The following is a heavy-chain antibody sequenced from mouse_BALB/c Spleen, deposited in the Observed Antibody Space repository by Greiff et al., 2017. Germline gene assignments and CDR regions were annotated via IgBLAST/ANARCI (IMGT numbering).Heavy chain of an antibody. CDR1: GFSLTSYG. CDR3: ARGWFAY. V-gene: IGHV7-3*02. CDR2: IRNKANGYTT. J-gene: IGHJ3*01. Sequence: VQLKESGPGLVAPSQSLSITCTVSGFSLTSYGVHWVRQPPGKALEWLGFIRNKANGYTTEYSASVKGRFTISRDNSQSILYLQMNTLRAEDSATYYCARGWFAYWGQGTLVTVSA.